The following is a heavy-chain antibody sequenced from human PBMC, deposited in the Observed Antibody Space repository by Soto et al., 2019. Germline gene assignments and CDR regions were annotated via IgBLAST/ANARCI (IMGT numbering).Heavy chain of an antibody. J-gene: IGHJ6*02. CDR3: ARWDSSSWPYYYYYGMDV. D-gene: IGHD6-13*01. Sequence: QVQLVQSGAEVKKPGASVKVSCKASGYTFTSYDINWVRQATGQALEWMGWMNPNSGNTGYAQKFQGRVTMPRNTSISTAYMELSSLRSEDTAVYYCARWDSSSWPYYYYYGMDVWGQGTTVTVSS. V-gene: IGHV1-8*01. CDR2: MNPNSGNT. CDR1: GYTFTSYD.